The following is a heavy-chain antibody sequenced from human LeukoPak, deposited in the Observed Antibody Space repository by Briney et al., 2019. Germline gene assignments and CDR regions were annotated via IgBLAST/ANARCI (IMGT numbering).Heavy chain of an antibody. CDR1: GGTFSSYA. D-gene: IGHD1-26*01. J-gene: IGHJ6*02. CDR2: IIPIFGTA. CDR3: ARELSSGSLATGDYGMDV. V-gene: IGHV1-69*13. Sequence: SVNVSCKASGGTFSSYAISWVRQAPGQGLEWMGGIIPIFGTANYAQKFQGRVTITADESTSTAYMELSSLRSEDTAVYYCARELSSGSLATGDYGMDVWGQGTTVTVSS.